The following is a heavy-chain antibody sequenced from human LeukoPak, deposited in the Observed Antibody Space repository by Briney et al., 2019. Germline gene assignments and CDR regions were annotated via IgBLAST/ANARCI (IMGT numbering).Heavy chain of an antibody. D-gene: IGHD3-10*01. CDR1: GFTFSSYG. J-gene: IGHJ4*02. V-gene: IGHV3-30*02. CDR3: AMVRGGVNSY. Sequence: PGGSLRLSCAASGFTFSSYGMHWVRQAPGKGLEWVAFIRYDGSNKYYADSVKSRFTISRDNSKNTLYLQMNSLKAEDTAVYYCAMVRGGVNSYWGQGTLVTVSS. CDR2: IRYDGSNK.